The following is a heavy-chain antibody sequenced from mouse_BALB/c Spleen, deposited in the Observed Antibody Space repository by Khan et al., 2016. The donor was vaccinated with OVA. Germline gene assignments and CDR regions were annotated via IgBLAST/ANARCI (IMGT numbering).Heavy chain of an antibody. V-gene: IGHV2-3*01. Sequence: QVQLKESGPGLVAPSQSLSITCTVSGFSLTSYGVSWVRQTQGKGLEWLGVIWGDGNTNFHSDLRSRLSISKDNSKSKVFLKLNSLQTDDKATYYCAKDRGYYAVDYWGQGTSVTVSS. CDR1: GFSLTSYG. CDR2: IWGDGNT. CDR3: AKDRGYYAVDY. J-gene: IGHJ4*01.